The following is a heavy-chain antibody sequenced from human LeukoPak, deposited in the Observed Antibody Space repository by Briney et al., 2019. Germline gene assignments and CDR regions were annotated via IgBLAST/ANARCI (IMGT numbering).Heavy chain of an antibody. CDR1: GGSFRSSSYY. V-gene: IGHV4-39*07. Sequence: PSETLSLTCTVSGGSFRSSSYYWGWIRQPPGKGLEWIGSIYYSGSTYYNPSLKSRVTISVDTSKNQFSLKLNSVTAADTAVYYCARSRDSSGYRNNWFDPWGQGTLVTVSS. CDR2: IYYSGST. CDR3: ARSRDSSGYRNNWFDP. D-gene: IGHD3-22*01. J-gene: IGHJ5*02.